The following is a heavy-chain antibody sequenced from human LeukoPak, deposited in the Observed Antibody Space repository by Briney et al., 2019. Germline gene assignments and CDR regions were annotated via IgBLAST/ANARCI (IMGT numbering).Heavy chain of an antibody. D-gene: IGHD6-19*01. CDR2: IIPIFGTA. J-gene: IGHJ5*02. V-gene: IGHV1-69*01. CDR1: GGTFSRHA. CDR3: ARQWLPNNRFDP. Sequence: ASVKVSCKASGGTFSRHAISWVRQAPGQGREWMGGIIPIFGTANYAQKFQGRVTITADESTSTAYMELSSLRSEDTAVYYCARQWLPNNRFDPWGQGTLVTVSS.